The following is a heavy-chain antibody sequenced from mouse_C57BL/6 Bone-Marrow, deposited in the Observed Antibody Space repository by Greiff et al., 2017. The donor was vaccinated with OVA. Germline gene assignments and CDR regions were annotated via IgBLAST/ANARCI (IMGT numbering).Heavy chain of an antibody. Sequence: VQLQQSGPELVKPGASVKISCKASVSSFTDSNLNWVKQSNGKSLAWIGVINPNYGTTSYNQKFKGKATLTVDQSSSTAYMQLNSLTSEDSAVYYRARDYGSSSPFAYWGQGTLVTVSA. CDR3: ARDYGSSSPFAY. V-gene: IGHV1-39*01. D-gene: IGHD1-1*01. J-gene: IGHJ3*01. CDR2: INPNYGTT. CDR1: VSSFTDSN.